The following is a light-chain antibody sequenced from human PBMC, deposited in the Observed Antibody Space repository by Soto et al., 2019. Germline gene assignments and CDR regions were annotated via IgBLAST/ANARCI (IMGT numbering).Light chain of an antibody. CDR3: QTWGTGIQV. V-gene: IGLV4-69*01. Sequence: QLVLPQSPSASASLGASVKLTCTLSSGHSSYAIAWHQQQPEKGPRYFMKLNSDGSHSKGDGIPDRFSGSSSGAERYLTISSLQSEDEADYYCQTWGTGIQVFGTGTKLTVL. CDR1: SGHSSYA. CDR2: LNSDGSH. J-gene: IGLJ1*01.